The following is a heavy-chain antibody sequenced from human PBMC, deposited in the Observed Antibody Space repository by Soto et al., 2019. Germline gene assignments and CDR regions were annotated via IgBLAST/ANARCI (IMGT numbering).Heavy chain of an antibody. V-gene: IGHV4-34*01. J-gene: IGHJ4*02. CDR1: GGSFSCYY. CDR3: ARGGGYYDSSGYPGY. CDR2: INHSGST. D-gene: IGHD3-22*01. Sequence: PSETLSLTCAVYGGSFSCYYWSWIRQPPGKGLEWIGEINHSGSTNYNPSLKSRVTISVDTSKNQFSLKLSSVTAADTAVYYCARGGGYYDSSGYPGYWGQGTLVTVSS.